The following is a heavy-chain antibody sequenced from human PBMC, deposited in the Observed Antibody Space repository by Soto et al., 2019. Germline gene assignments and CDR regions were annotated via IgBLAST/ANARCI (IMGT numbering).Heavy chain of an antibody. J-gene: IGHJ6*02. D-gene: IGHD3-22*01. CDR1: GFTFSSYA. V-gene: IGHV3-23*01. CDR3: AKDRMYYYDSSGYPLDYYYYGMDV. Sequence: GGSLRLSCAASGFTFSSYAMSWVRQAPGKGLEWVSAISGSGGSTYYADSVKGRFTISRDNSKNTLYLQMNSLRAEDTAVYYCAKDRMYYYDSSGYPLDYYYYGMDVWGQGTTVTVSS. CDR2: ISGSGGST.